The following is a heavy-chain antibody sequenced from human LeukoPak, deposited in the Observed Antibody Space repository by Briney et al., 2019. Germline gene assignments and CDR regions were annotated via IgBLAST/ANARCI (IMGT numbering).Heavy chain of an antibody. CDR1: GGSISSYY. CDR3: ARDHGSSNWYYY. CDR2: IDNSGST. J-gene: IGHJ4*02. D-gene: IGHD1-7*01. Sequence: SETLSLTCTVSGGSISSYYWSWIRQPPGKGLEWVGSIDNSGSTYYNVSLKSRVSISVDTSKKQFSLRLSSVTAADTAVYYCARDHGSSNWYYYWGQGTLVTVSS. V-gene: IGHV4-59*12.